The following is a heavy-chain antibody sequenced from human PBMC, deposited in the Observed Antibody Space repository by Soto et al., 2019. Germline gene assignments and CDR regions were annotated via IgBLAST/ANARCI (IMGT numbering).Heavy chain of an antibody. V-gene: IGHV4-39*07. Sequence: SETLSLTCTVSGGSISSGGYYWSWIRQPPGKGLEWIGEINHSGSTNYNPSLKSRVTISVDTSKNQFSLKLSSVTAADTAVYYCARGLPVLLWFGESHMGNYFDYWGQGTLVTVSS. D-gene: IGHD3-10*01. CDR3: ARGLPVLLWFGESHMGNYFDY. J-gene: IGHJ4*02. CDR2: INHSGST. CDR1: GGSISSGGYY.